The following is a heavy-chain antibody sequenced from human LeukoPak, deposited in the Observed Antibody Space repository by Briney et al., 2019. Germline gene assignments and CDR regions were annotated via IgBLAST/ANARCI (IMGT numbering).Heavy chain of an antibody. D-gene: IGHD3-3*01. V-gene: IGHV4-59*12. J-gene: IGHJ4*02. CDR1: GGSIINYY. CDR2: IYYSGST. CDR3: ARGLASGYPPIPFDY. Sequence: SETLSLTCTVSGGSIINYYWSWIRQPPGKGLEWIGYIYYSGSTNYNPSLKSRVTISLDTSKNEFSLNLTSVTAADTAIYYCARGLASGYPPIPFDYWGQGTLVTVSS.